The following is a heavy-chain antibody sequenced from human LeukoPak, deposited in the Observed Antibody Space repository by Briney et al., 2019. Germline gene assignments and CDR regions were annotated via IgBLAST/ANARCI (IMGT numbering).Heavy chain of an antibody. J-gene: IGHJ4*02. CDR2: INGDGSET. Sequence: PGGSLRLSCTASGFTLSNYWMHWVRQVPGKGLVWVSRINGDGSETYYADSVKGRFTSSRDNAKNTVFLQMNNLRAEDTAVYYCVRDIREYDFWGQGTLVTVSS. CDR1: GFTLSNYW. D-gene: IGHD3-10*01. CDR3: VRDIREYDF. V-gene: IGHV3-74*01.